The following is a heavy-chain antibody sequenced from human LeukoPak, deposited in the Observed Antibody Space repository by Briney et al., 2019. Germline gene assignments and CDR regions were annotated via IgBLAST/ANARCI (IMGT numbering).Heavy chain of an antibody. CDR1: GFTFSSYG. D-gene: IGHD5-12*01. V-gene: IGHV3-33*01. J-gene: IGHJ6*02. CDR3: ARANTYDSNYYYGMDV. CDR2: IWYDGSNK. Sequence: GRSLRLSCAASGFTFSSYGMHWVRQAPGKGLEWVAVIWYDGSNKYYADSVKGRFTISRDNSKNTLYLQMNSLRAEDTAVYYCARANTYDSNYYYGMDVWGQGTTVTVSS.